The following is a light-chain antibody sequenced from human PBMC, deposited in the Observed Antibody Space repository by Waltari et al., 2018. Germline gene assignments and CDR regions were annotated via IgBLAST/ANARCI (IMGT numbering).Light chain of an antibody. CDR2: GAS. V-gene: IGKV3-20*01. CDR3: QHYVRLPAT. J-gene: IGKJ1*01. Sequence: EIVLTQSPGTLSLSPGARATLPCRASQGVSRSLAWYQQKPGQAPRLLIYGASNRAAGIPDRFSGSGSGTDFSLTISRLEPEDFAVYYCQHYVRLPATFGQGTKVEIK. CDR1: QGVSRS.